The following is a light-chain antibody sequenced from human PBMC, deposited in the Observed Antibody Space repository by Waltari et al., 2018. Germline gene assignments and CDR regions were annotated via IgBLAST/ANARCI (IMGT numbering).Light chain of an antibody. Sequence: IQLTQSPSSLSASVGDRVTITGRASQDISSYLAWYQQQLGKSPNLLMYAAFTLQSGVRSRFSGSGSGTDFTLTISSLQPEEFATAYCQQFKTYPLTFAQGTRLETK. J-gene: IGKJ5*01. V-gene: IGKV1-9*01. CDR3: QQFKTYPLT. CDR1: QDISSY. CDR2: AAF.